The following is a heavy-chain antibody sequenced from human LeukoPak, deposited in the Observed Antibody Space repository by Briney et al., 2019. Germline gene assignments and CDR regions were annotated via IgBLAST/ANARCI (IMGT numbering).Heavy chain of an antibody. CDR3: ARDRGGSYYLDY. V-gene: IGHV4-30-4*01. CDR2: IYYSGTT. Sequence: EPSQTLSLTCKISGDSINSFEYYWTWIRQSPGKGLEWIGYIYYSGTTYYNPSLESRLTMSVDTSKNQFSLKLISLTAADTAVYYCARDRGGSYYLDYWGQGALVTVSS. CDR1: GDSINSFEYY. J-gene: IGHJ4*02. D-gene: IGHD1-26*01.